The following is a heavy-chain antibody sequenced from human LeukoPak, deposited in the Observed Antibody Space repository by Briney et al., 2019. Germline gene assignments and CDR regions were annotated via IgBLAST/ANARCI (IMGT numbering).Heavy chain of an antibody. D-gene: IGHD3-9*01. CDR3: ARDSDYDILTGYYRYFDY. V-gene: IGHV3-30*02. CDR1: GFTFSSYG. J-gene: IGHJ4*02. Sequence: PGGSLRLSCAASGFTFSSYGMHWVRQAPGKGLEWVAFIRYDGSNKYYADSVKGRFTISRDNSKNTLYLQMNSLRAEDTAVYYCARDSDYDILTGYYRYFDYWGQGTLVTVSS. CDR2: IRYDGSNK.